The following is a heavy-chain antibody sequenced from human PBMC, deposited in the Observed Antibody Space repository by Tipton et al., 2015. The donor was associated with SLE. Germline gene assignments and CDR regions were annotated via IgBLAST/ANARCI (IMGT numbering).Heavy chain of an antibody. CDR1: GGSISSGSYY. CDR2: IYTSGST. V-gene: IGHV4-61*09. D-gene: IGHD1-14*01. CDR3: ARTPSFTSGTD. Sequence: TLSLTCTVSGGSISSGSYYWSWIRQPAGKGLEWIGHIYTSGSTNYNPSLKSRVTISVDTSKNHFSLKLSSVTAADTAVYYCARTPSFTSGTDWGQGTLVTVSS. J-gene: IGHJ4*01.